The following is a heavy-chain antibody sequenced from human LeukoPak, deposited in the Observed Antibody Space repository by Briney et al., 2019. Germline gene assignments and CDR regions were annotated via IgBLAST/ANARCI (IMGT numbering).Heavy chain of an antibody. CDR1: GGSISSYY. D-gene: IGHD2-15*01. J-gene: IGHJ4*02. CDR3: ARAVVWLPFDY. CDR2: IHPSGST. Sequence: SETLSPTCTVSGGSISSYYWSWIRQPPGKGLEWIGRIHPSGSTNYNPSLKSRVTISVDTSKNQFSLKLGSVTAADTAVYYCARAVVWLPFDYWGQGTLVTVSS. V-gene: IGHV4-4*08.